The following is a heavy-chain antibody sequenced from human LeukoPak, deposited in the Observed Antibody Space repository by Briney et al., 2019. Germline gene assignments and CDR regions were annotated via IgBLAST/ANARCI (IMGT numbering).Heavy chain of an antibody. CDR3: ARDLQLWSYGPYYFDY. Sequence: PSETLSLTCTVSGGSISSSSYYWGWIRQPPGKGLEWIGSIYYSGSTYYNPSLKSRVTISVDTSKNQFSLKLSSVTAADTAVYYCARDLQLWSYGPYYFDYWGQGALVTVSS. V-gene: IGHV4-39*07. D-gene: IGHD5-18*01. CDR1: GGSISSSSYY. J-gene: IGHJ4*02. CDR2: IYYSGST.